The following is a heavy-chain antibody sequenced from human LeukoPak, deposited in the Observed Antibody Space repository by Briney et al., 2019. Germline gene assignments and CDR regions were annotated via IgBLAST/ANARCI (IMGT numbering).Heavy chain of an antibody. CDR3: ARSIVGATALYFDY. J-gene: IGHJ4*02. CDR2: IYYSGST. CDR1: GGSISSSSYY. Sequence: SETLSLTCTVSGGSISSSSYYWGWIRQPPGKGLEWIGSIYYSGSTYYNPSLKSRVTISVDTSKNQFSLKLSSVSAADTAVYYCARSIVGATALYFDYWGQGTLVTVSS. V-gene: IGHV4-39*01. D-gene: IGHD1-26*01.